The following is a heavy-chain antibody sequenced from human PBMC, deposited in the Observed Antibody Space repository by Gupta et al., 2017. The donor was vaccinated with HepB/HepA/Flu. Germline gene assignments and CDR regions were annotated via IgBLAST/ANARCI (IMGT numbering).Heavy chain of an antibody. D-gene: IGHD5-12*01. Sequence: QVQLQESGPGLGKPSETLSLTGTVSGGSISSYCWNWLLQSPVMGLEWIGCIYYSGSTNYNPSFKNRVTISLDTSKNPFSLKLNSVTAADTALYYCARQSDGYSNSWTRFRALDIWSQGTMVTVSS. CDR1: GGSISSYC. V-gene: IGHV4-59*08. J-gene: IGHJ3*02. CDR3: ARQSDGYSNSWTRFRALDI. CDR2: IYYSGST.